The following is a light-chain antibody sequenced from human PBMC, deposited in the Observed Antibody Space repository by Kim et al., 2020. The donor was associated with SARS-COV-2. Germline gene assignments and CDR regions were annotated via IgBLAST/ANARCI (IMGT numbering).Light chain of an antibody. J-gene: IGKJ2*01. CDR1: QSISSSY. CDR3: QQYGGSPPYT. CDR2: GAS. Sequence: SPGERATLSCRASQSISSSYLAWYQQKPGQAPRLLMYGASSTATGIPDRFRGSGSGTDFTLIISRLEPEDFAVYYCQQYGGSPPYTFGQGTKLEI. V-gene: IGKV3-20*01.